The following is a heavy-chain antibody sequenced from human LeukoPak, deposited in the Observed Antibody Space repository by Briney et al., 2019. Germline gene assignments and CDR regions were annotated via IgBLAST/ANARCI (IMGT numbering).Heavy chain of an antibody. J-gene: IGHJ2*01. CDR1: EFSFSTYE. D-gene: IGHD5-18*01. CDR2: ISSSGKAI. Sequence: GGSLRLSCAASEFSFSTYEMNWGRNAPGEGLELLSHISSSGKAIYYGVSAQGRLTTFRDNAKNAVFLQMNSLRAADTAVCYFMRVRRYRNYWRFELSGRGALVTVSS. V-gene: IGHV3-48*03. CDR3: MRVRRYRNYWRFEL.